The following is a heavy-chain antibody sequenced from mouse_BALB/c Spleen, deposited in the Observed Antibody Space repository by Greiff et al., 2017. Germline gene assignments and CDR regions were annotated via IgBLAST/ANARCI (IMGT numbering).Heavy chain of an antibody. V-gene: IGHV1-7*01. D-gene: IGHD2-13*01. CDR1: GYTFTSYW. J-gene: IGHJ2*01. Sequence: VQGVESGAELAKPGASVKMSCKASGYTFTSYWMHWVKQRPGQGLEWIGYINPSTGYTEYNQKFKDKATLTADKSSSTAYMQLSSLTSEDSAVYYCARSGEVFDYWGQGTTLTVSS. CDR2: INPSTGYT. CDR3: ARSGEVFDY.